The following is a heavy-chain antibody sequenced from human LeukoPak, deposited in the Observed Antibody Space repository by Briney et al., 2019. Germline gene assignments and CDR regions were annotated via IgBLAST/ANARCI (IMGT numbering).Heavy chain of an antibody. V-gene: IGHV3-23*01. CDR2: ISGSGGST. CDR1: GFTFSSYA. D-gene: IGHD2/OR15-2a*01. J-gene: IGHJ5*02. CDR3: ARVGRIFRGNWFDP. Sequence: GGSLRLSCAASGFTFSSYAMSWVRQAPGKGLEWVSAISGSGGSTYYADSVKGRFTISRDNAKNTLYLQMNSLRAEDTAVYYCARVGRIFRGNWFDPWGQGTLVSVSS.